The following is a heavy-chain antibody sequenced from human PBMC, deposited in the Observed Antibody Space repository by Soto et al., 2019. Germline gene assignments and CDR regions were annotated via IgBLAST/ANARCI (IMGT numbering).Heavy chain of an antibody. CDR3: ARGPVNVPRTANWFDH. V-gene: IGHV4-34*01. CDR1: GGSFSGYY. Sequence: QVQLQQWGAGLLKPSETLSLTCAVYGGSFSGYYWSWIRQPPGKGLEWIGEINHSGSTNYNPSLKSRVTISVDTSKNQFSLKLNSVAAADTAVYYCARGPVNVPRTANWFDHWGQGTLVTVSS. J-gene: IGHJ5*02. D-gene: IGHD1-1*01. CDR2: INHSGST.